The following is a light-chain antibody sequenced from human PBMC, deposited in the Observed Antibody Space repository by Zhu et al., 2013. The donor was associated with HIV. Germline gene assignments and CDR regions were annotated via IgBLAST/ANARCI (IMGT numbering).Light chain of an antibody. CDR3: MQGTLWPTWT. Sequence: AIQLTQSPSSLSASVGDRVTITCRASQGISGALAWYQQKPGKAPKLLIYAASSLESGVPDRFSGSGSGTDFTLKINRVEADDVGIYYCMQGTLWPTWTFGQGTKVEIK. CDR2: AAS. V-gene: IGKV1-13*02. CDR1: QGISGA. J-gene: IGKJ1*01.